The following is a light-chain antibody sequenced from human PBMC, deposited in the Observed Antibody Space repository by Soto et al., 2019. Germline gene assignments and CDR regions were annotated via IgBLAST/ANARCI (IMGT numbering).Light chain of an antibody. V-gene: IGKV1-5*01. J-gene: IGKJ1*01. Sequence: QLPQSPSTLSASVRDRVTITCRASQSNSSWLAWFQQKPGKAPNLLIYDASTLESGVPSRFSGSGSGTEFTLTISSLQPDDAATYYCQQYKTYFWTFGQGTKVAIK. CDR2: DAS. CDR1: QSNSSW. CDR3: QQYKTYFWT.